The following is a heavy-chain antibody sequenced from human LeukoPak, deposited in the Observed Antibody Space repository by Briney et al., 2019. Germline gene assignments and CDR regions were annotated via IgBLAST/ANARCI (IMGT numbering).Heavy chain of an antibody. J-gene: IGHJ4*02. D-gene: IGHD3-10*01. Sequence: PGGSLRLSCAGSGFIFSSYGMSWVRQTPGKGLEWVSGVSGSSLSTYYVDSVKGRFTISRDNSKNTLVLQMNSLRAEDTAVYFCGKDRFPRDDYTSGNSFSPLDWGQGTLVTVSS. CDR2: VSGSSLST. CDR1: GFIFSSYG. CDR3: GKDRFPRDDYTSGNSFSPLD. V-gene: IGHV3-23*01.